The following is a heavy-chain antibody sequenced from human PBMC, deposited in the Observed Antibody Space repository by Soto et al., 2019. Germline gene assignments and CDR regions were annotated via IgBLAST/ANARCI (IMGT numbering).Heavy chain of an antibody. J-gene: IGHJ5*02. V-gene: IGHV4-39*01. D-gene: IGHD3-3*01. Sequence: PSETLSLTCTVSGGSISSSSYYWGWIRQPPGKGLEWIGSIYYSGSTYYNPSLKSRVTISVDTSKNQFSLKLSSVTAADTAVYYCARRAAWRENWFDPWGQGTLVTVSS. CDR2: IYYSGST. CDR3: ARRAAWRENWFDP. CDR1: GGSISSSSYY.